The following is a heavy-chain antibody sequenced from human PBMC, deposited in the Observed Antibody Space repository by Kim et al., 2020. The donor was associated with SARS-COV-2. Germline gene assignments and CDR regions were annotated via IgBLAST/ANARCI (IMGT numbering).Heavy chain of an antibody. CDR3: ARHPELLHYDNGWFDP. CDR1: GGSISSSSYY. D-gene: IGHD2-15*01. Sequence: SETPSLTCTVSGGSISSSSYYWGWIRQPPGKGLEWIGSIYYSGSTYYNPSLKSRVTISVDTSKNQFSLKLSSVTAADTAVYYCARHPELLHYDNGWFDPWGQGTLVTVSS. CDR2: IYYSGST. V-gene: IGHV4-39*01. J-gene: IGHJ5*02.